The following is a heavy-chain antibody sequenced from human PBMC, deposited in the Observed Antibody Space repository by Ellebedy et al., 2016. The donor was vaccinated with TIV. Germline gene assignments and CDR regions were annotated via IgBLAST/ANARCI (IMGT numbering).Heavy chain of an antibody. Sequence: SVKVSXKASGGTFSSYIISWVRQAPGQGLEWMGKIIPIIDIPNYAQKVQGRVTLTTDTSTSTAYMELRSPRSDDTAVYYCAKQKFYYDSSGYYDYWGQGTLVTVSS. CDR3: AKQKFYYDSSGYYDY. CDR2: IIPIIDIP. CDR1: GGTFSSYI. V-gene: IGHV1-69*02. J-gene: IGHJ4*02. D-gene: IGHD3-22*01.